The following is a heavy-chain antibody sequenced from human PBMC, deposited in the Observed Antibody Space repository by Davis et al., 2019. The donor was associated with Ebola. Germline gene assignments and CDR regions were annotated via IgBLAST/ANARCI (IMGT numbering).Heavy chain of an antibody. Sequence: SGPTLVKPTETLTLTCIVSGFSLSNARMGVSWIRQPPGKGLEWIGEINHSGSTNYNPSLKSRVTISVDTSKNQFSLKLSSVTAADTAVYYCARGYKRWLQPGMDVWGQGTTVTVSS. V-gene: IGHV4/OR15-8*01. CDR2: INHSGST. D-gene: IGHD5-24*01. J-gene: IGHJ6*02. CDR3: ARGYKRWLQPGMDV. CDR1: GFSLSNARMG.